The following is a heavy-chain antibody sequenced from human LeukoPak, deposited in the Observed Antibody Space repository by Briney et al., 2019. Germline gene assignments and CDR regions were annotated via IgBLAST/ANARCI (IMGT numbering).Heavy chain of an antibody. J-gene: IGHJ4*02. D-gene: IGHD3-22*01. CDR2: IIPIFGTA. V-gene: IGHV1-69*13. Sequence: GASVKVSCKASGGTFNNYAISWVRQAPGQGLEWMGGIIPIFGTAKYAQKVQGRVTITADESTSTAYMELSSLRSEDTAVYYCARAQFCYDSSGPYNFDYWGQGTLVTVSS. CDR1: GGTFNNYA. CDR3: ARAQFCYDSSGPYNFDY.